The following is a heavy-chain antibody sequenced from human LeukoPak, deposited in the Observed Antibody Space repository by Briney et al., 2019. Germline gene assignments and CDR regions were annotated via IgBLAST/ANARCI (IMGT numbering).Heavy chain of an antibody. D-gene: IGHD2-21*01. Sequence: PGGSLRLSCAAPGFSFGNYAMSWVRQAPGKGLQWVSQISGTGGATWYAGFARDRFTISRDNSKKTLYPQMSGLRVEDTAMYYCVKDPRDTYGTNWFVSWGQGTLLIVSS. J-gene: IGHJ5*01. CDR3: VKDPRDTYGTNWFVS. V-gene: IGHV3-23*01. CDR1: GFSFGNYA. CDR2: ISGTGGAT.